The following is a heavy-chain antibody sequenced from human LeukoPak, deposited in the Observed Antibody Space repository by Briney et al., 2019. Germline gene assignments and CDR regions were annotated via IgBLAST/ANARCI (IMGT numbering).Heavy chain of an antibody. D-gene: IGHD4-11*01. V-gene: IGHV3-53*01. CDR3: TSYSDHPV. J-gene: IGHJ4*02. CDR1: GFTVSGKH. CDR2: IYNDGST. Sequence: GGSLRLSCAVSGFTVSGKHMSWVRQAAGKGLEWVSVIYNDGSTYYADFVKGRFAISRDNSKNMLYIQMNSLRVEDTALYYCTSYSDHPVWGQGTLVTVSS.